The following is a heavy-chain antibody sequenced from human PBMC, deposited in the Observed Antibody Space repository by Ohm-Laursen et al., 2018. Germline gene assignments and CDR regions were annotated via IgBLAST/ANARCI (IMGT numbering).Heavy chain of an antibody. CDR2: IKSKTDGGTT. V-gene: IGHV3-15*01. D-gene: IGHD2-15*01. J-gene: IGHJ4*01. CDR3: TTYPGYCSGGTCYYHFDY. Sequence: SLRLSCAASGVTFSNAWMSWVRQTPGKGLEWVGHIKSKTDGGTTDYAAPVKGRFSISRDDSKNTLYLLMNSLKTEDTAVYHCTTYPGYCSGGTCYYHFDYWGQGTLVTVSS. CDR1: GVTFSNAW.